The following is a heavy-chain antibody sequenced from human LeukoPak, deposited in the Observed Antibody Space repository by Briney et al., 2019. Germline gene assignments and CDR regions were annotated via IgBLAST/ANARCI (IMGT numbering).Heavy chain of an antibody. V-gene: IGHV3-74*01. CDR1: GFTFSTYW. CDR2: IKTDGSTT. CDR3: AKSATGTTSNWFDP. Sequence: TGGSLRPSCAASGFTFSTYWMHWVRQAPGKGLVWVSRIKTDGSTTIYADSVKGRFTISRDNSKNTVYLQMNSLRAEDTAVYYCAKSATGTTSNWFDPWGQGTLVTVSS. J-gene: IGHJ5*02. D-gene: IGHD1-7*01.